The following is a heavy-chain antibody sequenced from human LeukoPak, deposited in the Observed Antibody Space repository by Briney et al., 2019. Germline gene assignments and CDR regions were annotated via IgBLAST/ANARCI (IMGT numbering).Heavy chain of an antibody. CDR2: ITGSGDNT. CDR3: AKGKYSTGWGASVFDL. J-gene: IGHJ3*01. CDR1: GFTFSSYA. Sequence: GGSLRLPCAASGFTFSSYAMNWVRQAPGKGLEWASGITGSGDNTYYADSMKGRFTISRDNSKNTLHVQVNSLRAEDTAIYYCAKGKYSTGWGASVFDLWGQGTMVTVSS. V-gene: IGHV3-23*01. D-gene: IGHD6-19*01.